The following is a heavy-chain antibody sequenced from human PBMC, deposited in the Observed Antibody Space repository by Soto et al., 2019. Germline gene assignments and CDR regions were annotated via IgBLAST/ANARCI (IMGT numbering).Heavy chain of an antibody. CDR3: ARGRWFGDHYYYGMDV. CDR2: INHSGST. J-gene: IGHJ6*02. CDR1: GGSFSGYY. Sequence: SETLSLTCAVYGGSFSGYYWSWIRQPPGKGLEWIGEINHSGSTNYNPSLKSRVTISVDTSKNQFSLKLSSVTAADTAVYYCARGRWFGDHYYYGMDVWGQGTTVTVSS. D-gene: IGHD3-10*01. V-gene: IGHV4-34*01.